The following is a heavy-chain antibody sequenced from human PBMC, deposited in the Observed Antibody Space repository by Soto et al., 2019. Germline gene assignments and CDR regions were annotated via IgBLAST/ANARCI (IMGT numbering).Heavy chain of an antibody. V-gene: IGHV4-39*01. J-gene: IGHJ6*02. Sequence: SETLSLTCTVSGGSISSSSYYWGRIRQPPGKGLEWIGSIYYSGSTYYNPSLKSRVTISVDTSKNQFSLKLSSVTAADTAVYYCARLTRTEGYCSSTSCPHVWGQGTTVTAP. CDR1: GGSISSSSYY. D-gene: IGHD2-2*01. CDR3: ARLTRTEGYCSSTSCPHV. CDR2: IYYSGST.